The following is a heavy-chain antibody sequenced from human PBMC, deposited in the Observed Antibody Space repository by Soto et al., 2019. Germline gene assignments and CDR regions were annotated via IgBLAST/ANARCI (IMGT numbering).Heavy chain of an antibody. V-gene: IGHV1-46*01. CDR2: INPSGGST. Sequence: QVQLVQSGAEVEKPGASVKISCKASGYTFSSYYMHWVRQAPGQGLEWMGIINPSGGSTSYAQKFQVRVTMTRDTSTSTVYMGVSSLRSEDTAMYYCARDLDKDSGSDPAGPGYGGQGTLVTVSS. CDR1: GYTFSSYY. J-gene: IGHJ4*02. D-gene: IGHD1-26*01. CDR3: ARDLDKDSGSDPAGPGY.